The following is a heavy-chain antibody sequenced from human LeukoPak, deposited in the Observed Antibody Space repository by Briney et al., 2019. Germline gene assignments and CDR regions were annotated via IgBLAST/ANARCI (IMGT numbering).Heavy chain of an antibody. V-gene: IGHV3-9*01. CDR2: ISWNSGSI. CDR1: GFIFNDYA. Sequence: GGSLRLSCAASGFIFNDYAMHWVRHAPGKGLEWVSGISWNSGSIGYADSVKGRFTISRDNAKNSLYLQMNSLRAEDTAVYYCARGSRKYQLLLSRISWFDPWGQGTLVTVSS. D-gene: IGHD2-2*01. CDR3: ARGSRKYQLLLSRISWFDP. J-gene: IGHJ5*02.